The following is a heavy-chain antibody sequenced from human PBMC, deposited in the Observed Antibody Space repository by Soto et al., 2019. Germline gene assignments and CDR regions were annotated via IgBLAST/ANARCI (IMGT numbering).Heavy chain of an antibody. CDR1: GGSISSGGYY. Sequence: SETLSLTCTVSGGSISSGGYYWSWIRQHPGKGLEWIGYIYYSGSTYYNPSLKSRVTISVDTSKNQFSLKLSSVTAADTAVYYCARGPGGYYGSGSYYNKEGDPPHWFDPWGQGTLVTVSS. V-gene: IGHV4-31*03. D-gene: IGHD3-10*01. J-gene: IGHJ5*02. CDR3: ARGPGGYYGSGSYYNKEGDPPHWFDP. CDR2: IYYSGST.